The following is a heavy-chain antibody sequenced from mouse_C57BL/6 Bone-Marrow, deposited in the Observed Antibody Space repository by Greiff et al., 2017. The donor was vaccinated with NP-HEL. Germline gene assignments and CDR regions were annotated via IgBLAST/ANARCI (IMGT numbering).Heavy chain of an antibody. D-gene: IGHD1-1*01. V-gene: IGHV1-36*01. Sequence: VQLKESGPVLVKPGPSVKISCKASGFTFTDYYMHWVKQSHGKSLEWIGLVYPYNGGTSYNQKFKGKATLTVDTSSSTAYMELNSLTSEDSAVYYCARSPTIITTVVALDYWGQGTTLTVSS. CDR2: VYPYNGGT. CDR1: GFTFTDYY. CDR3: ARSPTIITTVVALDY. J-gene: IGHJ2*01.